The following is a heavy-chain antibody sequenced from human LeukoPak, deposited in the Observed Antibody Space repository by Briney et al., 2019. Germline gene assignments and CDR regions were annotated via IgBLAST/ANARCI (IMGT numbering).Heavy chain of an antibody. CDR2: INPNSGNT. D-gene: IGHD1-26*01. CDR1: GYTFTSYG. V-gene: IGHV1-8*01. J-gene: IGHJ4*02. CDR3: ARVPRESYSH. Sequence: ASVKVSCKASGYTFTSYGINWVRQATGQGLEWMGYINPNSGNTGYAQKFQGRVTVTRDTSINTAYMELTSLRSEDTAVYYCARVPRESYSHWGQGTLVTVSS.